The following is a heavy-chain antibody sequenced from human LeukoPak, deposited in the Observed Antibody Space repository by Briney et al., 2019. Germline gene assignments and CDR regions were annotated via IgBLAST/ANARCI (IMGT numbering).Heavy chain of an antibody. CDR3: ARDTHYDFWGGYLNSFDP. CDR2: MNTGGTT. V-gene: IGHV4-4*07. Sequence: SETLSLTCTVSGGYFSSYYWSWIRQSAGKGLEWIGRMNTGGTTNYNPSLQRRVILSVDVSKSHYSLNLPFVTAADTAVYYCARDTHYDFWGGYLNSFDPWGQGALVTVSS. D-gene: IGHD3-3*01. CDR1: GGYFSSYY. J-gene: IGHJ5*02.